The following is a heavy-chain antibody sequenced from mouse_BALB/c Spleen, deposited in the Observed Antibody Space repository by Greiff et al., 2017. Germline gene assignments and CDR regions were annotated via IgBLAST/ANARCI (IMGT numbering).Heavy chain of an antibody. CDR3: ARFITTSYFDV. CDR2: IYPGDGDT. J-gene: IGHJ1*01. V-gene: IGHV1-80*01. Sequence: VKLLESGAELVRPGSSVKISCKASGYAFSSYWMNWVKQRPGQGLEWIGQIYPGDGDTNYNGKFKGKATLTADKSSSTAYMQLSSLTSEDSAVYFCARFITTSYFDVWGAGTTVTVSS. D-gene: IGHD1-1*01. CDR1: GYAFSSYW.